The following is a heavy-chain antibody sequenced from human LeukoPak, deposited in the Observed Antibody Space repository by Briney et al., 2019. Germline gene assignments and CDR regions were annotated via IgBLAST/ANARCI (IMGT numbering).Heavy chain of an antibody. CDR1: GYTFTSYY. D-gene: IGHD4-11*01. CDR3: ALLTSTVTSPFDY. CDR2: INPSGGST. Sequence: ASVKVSCKASGYTFTSYYMHWVRQAPGQGLEWMGIINPSGGSTSYAQKFQGRVTMTRDTSTSTVYIELSSLRSEDTAVYYCALLTSTVTSPFDYWGQGTLVTVSS. V-gene: IGHV1-46*01. J-gene: IGHJ4*02.